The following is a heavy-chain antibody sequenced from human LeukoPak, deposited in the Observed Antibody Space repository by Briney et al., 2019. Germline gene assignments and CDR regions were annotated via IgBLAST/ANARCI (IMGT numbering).Heavy chain of an antibody. CDR1: GDSVSGNSAA. D-gene: IGHD5-18*01. Sequence: SQTLSLTCAISGDSVSGNSAAWNWIRRSPSRGLEWLGRTYYRSKWYNDYAVSVKSRITINPDTSENHFSLQLNSVTPEDTAVYYCARGYGYYFDYWGQGTLVTVSS. CDR2: TYYRSKWYN. J-gene: IGHJ4*02. V-gene: IGHV6-1*01. CDR3: ARGYGYYFDY.